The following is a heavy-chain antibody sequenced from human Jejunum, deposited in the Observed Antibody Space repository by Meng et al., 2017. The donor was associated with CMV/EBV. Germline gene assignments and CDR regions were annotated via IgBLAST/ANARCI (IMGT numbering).Heavy chain of an antibody. Sequence: VPLVGSGGGVVQPGRPQTLSCAASGFTLSTYAMHWVRQAPGKGLEWVAVVSNDGSEKYYADYVKGRFTSSRDSSTNTVYLQMNSLRADDTAVYYCARGGLTGIFDYWGQGTLVTVSS. CDR1: GFTLSTYA. CDR3: ARGGLTGIFDY. J-gene: IGHJ4*02. CDR2: VSNDGSEK. V-gene: IGHV3-30-3*01. D-gene: IGHD6-13*01.